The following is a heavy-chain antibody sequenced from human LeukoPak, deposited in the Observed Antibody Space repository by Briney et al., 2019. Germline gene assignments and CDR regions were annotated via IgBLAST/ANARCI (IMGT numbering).Heavy chain of an antibody. J-gene: IGHJ4*02. D-gene: IGHD3-16*01. CDR1: GGPISSFY. V-gene: IGHV4-4*07. CDR3: ARDRDWGLDY. Sequence: PSETLSLTCTVSGGPISSFYWSWIRQPAGKGLEWIGRLHISGNTNYNPSLKSRVTMSVDTSKNQFSLKLSSVTAADTAVYYCARDRDWGLDYWGRGTLVTVSS. CDR2: LHISGNT.